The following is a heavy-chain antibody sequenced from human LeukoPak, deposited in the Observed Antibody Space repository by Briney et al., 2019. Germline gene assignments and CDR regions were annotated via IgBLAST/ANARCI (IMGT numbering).Heavy chain of an antibody. Sequence: PGRSLRLSCAASGFTFDDYAMHWVRQAPGKGLEWVSGISWNSGSIDYADSVKGRFTISRDNAKNSLFLQMNSLRDEDTALYYCAKGMVLNGYYRSFCFDSWGQGTLVTVSS. CDR2: ISWNSGSI. D-gene: IGHD3-9*01. CDR3: AKGMVLNGYYRSFCFDS. V-gene: IGHV3-9*01. CDR1: GFTFDDYA. J-gene: IGHJ4*02.